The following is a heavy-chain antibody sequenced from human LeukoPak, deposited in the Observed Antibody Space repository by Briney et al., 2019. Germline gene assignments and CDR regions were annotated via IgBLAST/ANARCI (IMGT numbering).Heavy chain of an antibody. J-gene: IGHJ4*02. D-gene: IGHD4-17*01. CDR1: GFTFSSYA. Sequence: PGRSLRLSCAASGFTFSSYAMHWVRQAPGKGLEWVAVISYDGSNKYYADSVKGRFTISRDNSKNTLYLQMNSLRAEDTAVYYCDTRLRVDYWGQGTLATVSS. V-gene: IGHV3-30*04. CDR2: ISYDGSNK. CDR3: DTRLRVDY.